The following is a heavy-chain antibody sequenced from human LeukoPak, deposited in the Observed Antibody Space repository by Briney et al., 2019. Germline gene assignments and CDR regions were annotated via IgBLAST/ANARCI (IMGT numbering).Heavy chain of an antibody. J-gene: IGHJ5*02. Sequence: PGGSLRLSCAASGFTFSSYSMHWVRQAPGKGLEYVSGISPYGGSTYYANSVKGRFTISRDNSKNTLHLQMGSLRAEDTAVYYCARTRDDYDSGSYLGWFDPWGQGTRVTVSS. V-gene: IGHV3-64*01. D-gene: IGHD3-10*01. CDR2: ISPYGGST. CDR1: GFTFSSYS. CDR3: ARTRDDYDSGSYLGWFDP.